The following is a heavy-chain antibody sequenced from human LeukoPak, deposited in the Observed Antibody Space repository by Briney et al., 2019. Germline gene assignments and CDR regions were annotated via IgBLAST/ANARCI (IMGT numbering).Heavy chain of an antibody. CDR1: GASFSSHC. CDR3: AREGGHSGWFDP. CDR2: ISSSGST. D-gene: IGHD5-12*01. V-gene: IGHV4-59*11. J-gene: IGHJ5*02. Sequence: SVTLSLTCTVSGASFSSHCWSWIRQSPGKGLEWIGYISSSGSTNYNPSLNSRVTISVDTSKNHISLSLNSVSAADTAVYYCAREGGHSGWFDPWGQGTLVTVSS.